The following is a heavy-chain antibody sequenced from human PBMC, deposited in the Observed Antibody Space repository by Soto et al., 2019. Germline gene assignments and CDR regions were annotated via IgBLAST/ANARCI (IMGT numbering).Heavy chain of an antibody. CDR2: IYYSGST. D-gene: IGHD1-26*01. J-gene: IGHJ4*02. V-gene: IGHV4-39*01. CDR1: GGSISSSSYY. CDR3: ASFLAGSWIGY. Sequence: SLTCTVSGGSISSSSYYWGWIRQPPGKGLEWIGSIYYSGSTYYNPSLKSRVTISVDTSKNQFSLKLSSVTAADTAVYYCASFLAGSWIGYWGQGTLVTVS.